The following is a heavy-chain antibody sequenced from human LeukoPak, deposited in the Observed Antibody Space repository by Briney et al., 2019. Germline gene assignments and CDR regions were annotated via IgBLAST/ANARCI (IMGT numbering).Heavy chain of an antibody. V-gene: IGHV3-15*01. CDR1: GFTVSNAS. CDR3: TTDSRDGYNYGKHGDY. D-gene: IGHD5-24*01. J-gene: IGHJ4*02. CDR2: IQTKTDGETT. Sequence: GGSLRLSCAASGFTVSNASLSWVRQAPGKGLEWVGRIQTKTDGETTDYAAPVKGRFTVSRDDSKNTLYLQMNSLKPEDTAVYYCTTDSRDGYNYGKHGDYWGQGTLGTVSS.